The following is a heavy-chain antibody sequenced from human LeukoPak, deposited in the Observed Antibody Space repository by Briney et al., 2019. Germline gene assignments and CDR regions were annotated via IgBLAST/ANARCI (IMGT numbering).Heavy chain of an antibody. Sequence: GGSLRLSCAASGFTVSNAWMSWVRQAPGKGLEWVSAISGSGGSTYYADSVKGRFTISRDNSKNTLYLQMNSLRAEDTAVYYCAKDLAPLRFLEWSLGWFDPWGQGTLVTVSS. CDR3: AKDLAPLRFLEWSLGWFDP. V-gene: IGHV3-23*01. D-gene: IGHD3-3*01. CDR2: ISGSGGST. J-gene: IGHJ5*02. CDR1: GFTVSNAW.